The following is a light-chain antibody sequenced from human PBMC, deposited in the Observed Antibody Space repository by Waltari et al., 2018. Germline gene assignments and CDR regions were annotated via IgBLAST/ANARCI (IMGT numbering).Light chain of an antibody. CDR3: MQALQTPYS. CDR1: QSLLHSNGNTY. V-gene: IGKV2D-29*01. Sequence: DIVMTQTPLSLPVTPGEPASISCRSSQSLLHSNGNTYLYWYLQKPGQPPRLLIYRVSNRFSGVPDRFSGSGSGADFTQKISRVEAEDVGVYYCMQALQTPYSFGQGTKVEIK. CDR2: RVS. J-gene: IGKJ2*03.